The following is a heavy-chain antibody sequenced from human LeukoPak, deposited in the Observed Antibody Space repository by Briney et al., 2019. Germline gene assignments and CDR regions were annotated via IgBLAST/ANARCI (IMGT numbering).Heavy chain of an antibody. J-gene: IGHJ4*02. V-gene: IGHV3-23*01. CDR2: ISVSGGNT. Sequence: QPGGSLRLSCAASGFTFSSYAMSWVRQAPGKGLEWVSGISVSGGNTYSADSVRGRFTISRDNSKNTLYLQMNSLRAEETAVYYCAKVGSGRGDFDYWGQGTLVTVSS. CDR1: GFTFSSYA. CDR3: AKVGSGRGDFDY. D-gene: IGHD3-10*01.